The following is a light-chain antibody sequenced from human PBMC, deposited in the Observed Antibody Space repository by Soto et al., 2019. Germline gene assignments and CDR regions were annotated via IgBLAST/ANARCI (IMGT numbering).Light chain of an antibody. CDR2: AAS. CDR1: QSIDNY. V-gene: IGKV1-39*01. J-gene: IGKJ1*01. Sequence: DIQMTQSPSSLSASVGDRVTITCRASQSIDNYLNWFQQKPGNPPKLLIYAASILQSGVPSRYSGRGSGTDFTLTISSLQPEDFATCDCQQTYNRPETFGQGTKVEI. CDR3: QQTYNRPET.